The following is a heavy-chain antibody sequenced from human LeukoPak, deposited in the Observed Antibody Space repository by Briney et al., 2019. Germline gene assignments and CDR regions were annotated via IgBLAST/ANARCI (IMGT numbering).Heavy chain of an antibody. V-gene: IGHV3-30*18. CDR2: ISYDGSDK. CDR1: GFTFSNFG. CDR3: AKEAGYCSGGSCYFGN. Sequence: GRSLRLSCAASGFTFSNFGMHWVRQAPGKGLEGVVVISYDGSDKYYADSVKGRFTISRDNSKNTLYLQMNSLRPEDTAVYYCAKEAGYCSGGSCYFGNWGQGTLASVSS. J-gene: IGHJ4*02. D-gene: IGHD2-15*01.